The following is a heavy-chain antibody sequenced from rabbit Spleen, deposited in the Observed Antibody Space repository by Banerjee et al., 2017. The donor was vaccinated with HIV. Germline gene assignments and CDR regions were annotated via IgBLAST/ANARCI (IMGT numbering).Heavy chain of an antibody. Sequence: QSLEESGGDLVKPGASLTLTCTASGFSFSSSYYMCWVRQAPGKGLECIACIYGGDGSTVYASWAKGRFTISKTSSTTVTLQMTSLTAADTATYFCARGSATMTMVITGYYLNLWGPGTLVSVS. CDR2: IYGGDGST. V-gene: IGHV1S40*01. CDR3: ARGSATMTMVITGYYLNL. D-gene: IGHD2-1*01. J-gene: IGHJ4*01. CDR1: GFSFSSSYY.